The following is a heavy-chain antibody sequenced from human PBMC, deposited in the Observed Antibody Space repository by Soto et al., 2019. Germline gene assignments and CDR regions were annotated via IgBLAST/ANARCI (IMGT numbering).Heavy chain of an antibody. V-gene: IGHV4-34*01. CDR2: INHSGST. CDR1: GGSFSGYY. D-gene: IGHD3-22*01. J-gene: IGHJ4*02. CDR3: ARGHKYYYDSSGYYYFDY. Sequence: PSETLSLTCAVYGGSFSGYYCSWIRQPPGKGLEWIGEINHSGSTNYNPSLKSRVTISVDTSKNQFSLKLSSVTAADTAVYYCARGHKYYYDSSGYYYFDYWGQGTLVTVSS.